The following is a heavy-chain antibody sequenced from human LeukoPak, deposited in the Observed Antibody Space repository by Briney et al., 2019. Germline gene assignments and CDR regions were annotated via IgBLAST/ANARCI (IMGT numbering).Heavy chain of an antibody. V-gene: IGHV4-59*01. CDR2: ISYSGST. J-gene: IGHJ6*03. D-gene: IGHD2-15*01. CDR3: ARVVDYYYYYMDV. Sequence: PSETLSLTCTVSGGSISSYYWSWIRQPPGKGLEWIGYISYSGSTDYNPSLKSRVTISVDTSKNQFSLKLSSVTAADTAVYYCARVVDYYYYYMDVWGKGTTVTISS. CDR1: GGSISSYY.